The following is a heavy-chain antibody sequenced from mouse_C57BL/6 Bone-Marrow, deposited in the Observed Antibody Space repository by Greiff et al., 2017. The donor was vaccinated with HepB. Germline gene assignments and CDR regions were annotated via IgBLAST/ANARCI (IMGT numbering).Heavy chain of an antibody. V-gene: IGHV3-6*01. Sequence: ESGPGLVKPSQSLSLTCSVTGYSITSGYYWNWIRQFPGNKLEWMGYISYNGSNNYNPSLKNRISITRDTSKNQFCLKLNSVTTEDTATYYCARDDYYGSSYGDFDYWGQGTTLTVSS. CDR3: ARDDYYGSSYGDFDY. CDR2: ISYNGSN. D-gene: IGHD1-1*01. J-gene: IGHJ2*01. CDR1: GYSITSGYY.